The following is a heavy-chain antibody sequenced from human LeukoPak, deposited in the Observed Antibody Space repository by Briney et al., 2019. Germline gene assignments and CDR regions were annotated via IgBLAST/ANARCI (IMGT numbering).Heavy chain of an antibody. J-gene: IGHJ4*02. Sequence: PGGSLRLFCAASGYTFSSYEMSWVRQAPGKGLEWVSAISGSGGSTYYADSVKRRYTISRDNSKHTLYLQMHSLRAEDTAVYYGAKIAGRKDRGDTSFSFAYCGPRNLVTVSS. CDR1: GYTFSSYE. CDR3: AKIAGRKDRGDTSFSFAY. D-gene: IGHD5-18*01. V-gene: IGHV3-23*01. CDR2: ISGSGGST.